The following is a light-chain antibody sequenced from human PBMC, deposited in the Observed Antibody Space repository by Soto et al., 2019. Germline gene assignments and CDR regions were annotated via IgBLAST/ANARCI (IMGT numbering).Light chain of an antibody. J-gene: IGKJ2*01. V-gene: IGKV3-15*01. Sequence: EIVMTQSPATLSVSPGERAALSCRASQSVSNNLAWYQQKPGQTPRLLIYGASTRATGIPVRFSGSGSGTEFTLTISSLQSEDFAVYFCQQYNNWPPVTFGQGTKLEIK. CDR1: QSVSNN. CDR3: QQYNNWPPVT. CDR2: GAS.